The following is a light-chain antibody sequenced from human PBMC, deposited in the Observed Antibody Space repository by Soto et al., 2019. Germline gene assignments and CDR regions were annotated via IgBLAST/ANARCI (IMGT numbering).Light chain of an antibody. J-gene: IGKJ2*01. V-gene: IGKV3-15*01. CDR3: QQYHNWPPQYT. CDR2: AAS. Sequence: EIVMTQSPASLSVSPGDGATLSCRASQTVASNLACSQQKPGQAPRLLIHAASTRATGVPVRFSGSGSGTDFTLTISSLQSEDFAVYYCQQYHNWPPQYTFGQRTKLQIK. CDR1: QTVASN.